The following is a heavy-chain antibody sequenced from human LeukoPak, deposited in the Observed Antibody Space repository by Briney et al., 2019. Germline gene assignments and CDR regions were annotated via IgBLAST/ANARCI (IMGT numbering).Heavy chain of an antibody. CDR1: GFTFSDYY. CDR3: AELGITMIGGV. D-gene: IGHD3-10*02. J-gene: IGHJ6*04. CDR2: ITSSATT. Sequence: SGGSLRLSCAASGFTFSDYYMTWIRQAPGKGLEWVSYITSSATTYYADSVKGRFTISRDNAKTSLYLQMNSLRAEDTAVYYCAELGITMIGGVWGKGTTVTISS. V-gene: IGHV3-69-1*02.